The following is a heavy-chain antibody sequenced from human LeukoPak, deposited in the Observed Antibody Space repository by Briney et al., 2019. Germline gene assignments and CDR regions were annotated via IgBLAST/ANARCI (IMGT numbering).Heavy chain of an antibody. Sequence: RPSETLSLTCTVSGGSISSYYWSWIRQPPGKGLEWIGYIYYSGSTNYNPSLKSRVTISVDTSKNQFSLKLSSVTAAGTAVYYCASGGYKPYYFDYWGQGTLVTVSS. CDR2: IYYSGST. CDR1: GGSISSYY. CDR3: ASGGYKPYYFDY. V-gene: IGHV4-59*01. J-gene: IGHJ4*02. D-gene: IGHD5-24*01.